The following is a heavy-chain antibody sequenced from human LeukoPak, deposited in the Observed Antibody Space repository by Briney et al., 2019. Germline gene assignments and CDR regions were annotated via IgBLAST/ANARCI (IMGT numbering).Heavy chain of an antibody. CDR3: VKDPGARMMTFGDKAYFDY. J-gene: IGHJ4*02. CDR1: GFTFSNYA. Sequence: GGSLRLSRVASGFTFSNYAMSWVRQAPGRGLEWLSVISGDRTSTYHADSLKGRFTISRDNSKNTLYLQMNSLRAEDTAVYYCVKDPGARMMTFGDKAYFDYWGQGTLVTVSS. V-gene: IGHV3-23*01. CDR2: ISGDRTST. D-gene: IGHD3-16*01.